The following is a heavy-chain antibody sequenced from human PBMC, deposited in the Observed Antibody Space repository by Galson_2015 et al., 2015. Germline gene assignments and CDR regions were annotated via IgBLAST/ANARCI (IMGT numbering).Heavy chain of an antibody. Sequence: SLRLSCAASGFTFSSYGMHWVRQAPGKGLEWVAVIWYDGSNRYYADSVRGRFTISRDNSKNTLYLQMNSLRAEDTAVYYCAREEQKQLRDYYYYYGMDVWGQGTTVTVSS. V-gene: IGHV3-33*01. J-gene: IGHJ6*02. D-gene: IGHD6-6*01. CDR1: GFTFSSYG. CDR2: IWYDGSNR. CDR3: AREEQKQLRDYYYYYGMDV.